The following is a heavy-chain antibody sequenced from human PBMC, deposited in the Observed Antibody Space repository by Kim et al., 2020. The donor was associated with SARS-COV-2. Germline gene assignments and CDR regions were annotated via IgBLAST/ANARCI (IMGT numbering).Heavy chain of an antibody. CDR2: IIPILDIA. CDR3: AGSIILVRGVIINSPTDY. Sequence: SVKVSCKASGGSFSSYAITWVRQAPGQGREWMGRIIPILDIADYAQKFQGRVTITADKSTSTAYMELSSLRSEDTAVYYCAGSIILVRGVIINSPTDYWGQGTLVTVSS. J-gene: IGHJ4*02. V-gene: IGHV1-69*04. D-gene: IGHD3-10*01. CDR1: GGSFSSYA.